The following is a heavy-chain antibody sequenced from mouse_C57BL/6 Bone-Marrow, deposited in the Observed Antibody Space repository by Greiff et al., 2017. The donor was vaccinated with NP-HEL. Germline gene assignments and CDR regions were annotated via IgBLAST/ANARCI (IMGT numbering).Heavy chain of an antibody. Sequence: EVQVVESGGGLVQPGGSLSLSCAASGFTFTDHYMSWVRQTPGQALEWMGFIRNKASGYTTEYRASGKGRFTVYRDTSTPIIYLRIHAPRAEDSATYYCARSIYYDCDDDPFYAMDYWGQGTSVTVSA. CDR2: IRNKASGYTT. J-gene: IGHJ4*01. CDR1: GFTFTDHY. CDR3: ARSIYYDCDDDPFYAMDY. D-gene: IGHD2-4*01. V-gene: IGHV7-3*01.